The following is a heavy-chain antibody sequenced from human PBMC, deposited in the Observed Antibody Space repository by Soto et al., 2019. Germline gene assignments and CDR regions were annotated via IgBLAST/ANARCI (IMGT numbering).Heavy chain of an antibody. CDR2: IYDSERT. CDR1: GASIRSDY. V-gene: IGHV4-59*08. Sequence: QVQLQESGPGLVKPSETLSLTCAVSGASIRSDYWSWIRQIPGRGLEWIGYIYDSERTNYNPSLRSAVTISADTSKNQFSMKGRSVPAADAAVYYCARQWDSWGQGILVTVSS. J-gene: IGHJ1*01. CDR3: ARQWDS. D-gene: IGHD1-26*01.